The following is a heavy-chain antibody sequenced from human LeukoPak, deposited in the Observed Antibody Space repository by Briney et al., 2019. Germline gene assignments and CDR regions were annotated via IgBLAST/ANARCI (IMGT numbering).Heavy chain of an antibody. CDR1: GFTVSSNY. D-gene: IGHD3-10*01. J-gene: IGHJ4*02. CDR2: IYSGGST. V-gene: IGHV3-66*01. CDR3: ARDYYGSESDY. Sequence: GGSLRLSCAASGFTVSSNYMSWVRQAPGKGLEWVSVIYSGGSTYYADSVKGRFTISRDNFKNTLYLQMNSLRAEDTAVYYCARDYYGSESDYWGQGTLVTVSS.